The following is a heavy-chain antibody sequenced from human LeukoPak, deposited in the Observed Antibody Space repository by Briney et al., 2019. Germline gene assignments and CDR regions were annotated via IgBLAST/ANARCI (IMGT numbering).Heavy chain of an antibody. D-gene: IGHD2-8*01. V-gene: IGHV4-34*01. CDR1: GGSFSGYY. CDR3: ARGYNGPRLAY. J-gene: IGHJ4*02. CDR2: INHSGDP. Sequence: SETLSLTCAVYGGSFSGYYYTWIRQPPGKGLEWIGEINHSGDPHYNPSLMSRLTLSMDTSKNQLSLKLSSVTAADAALYYCARGYNGPRLAYWGQGTLVTVSS.